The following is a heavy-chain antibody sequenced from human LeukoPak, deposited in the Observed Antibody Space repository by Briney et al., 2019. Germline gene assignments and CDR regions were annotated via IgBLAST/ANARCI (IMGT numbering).Heavy chain of an antibody. CDR3: AKEGAPKVYYYYYYYMDV. J-gene: IGHJ6*03. CDR1: GFTFSSYG. Sequence: GGSLRLSCAASGFTFSSYGMHWVRQAPGKGLEWVAFIRYDGSNKYYADSVKGRFTISRDNSKNTLYLQMNSLRAEDTAVYYCAKEGAPKVYYYYYYYMDVWGKRTTVTVSS. CDR2: IRYDGSNK. V-gene: IGHV3-30*02. D-gene: IGHD1-26*01.